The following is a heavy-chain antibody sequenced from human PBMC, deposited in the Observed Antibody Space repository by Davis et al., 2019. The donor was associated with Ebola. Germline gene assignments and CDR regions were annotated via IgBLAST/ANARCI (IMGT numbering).Heavy chain of an antibody. Sequence: PGGSLRLSCAASGFSVSGNYMSWVRQAPGKGLEWVAVISHDGSDKYYADSVKGRFTISRDNSKNTLYLQMNTLRADDTAVYYCARDGNSYFEYITSGGIQHWGQGTLVTVSS. D-gene: IGHD6-6*01. J-gene: IGHJ1*01. CDR2: ISHDGSDK. V-gene: IGHV3-30-3*01. CDR3: ARDGNSYFEYITSGGIQH. CDR1: GFSVSGNY.